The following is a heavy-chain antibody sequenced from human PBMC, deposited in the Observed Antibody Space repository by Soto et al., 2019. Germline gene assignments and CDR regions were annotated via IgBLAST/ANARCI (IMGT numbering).Heavy chain of an antibody. Sequence: RGESLKISCKGSGYSFTSYWISWVRQMPGKGLEWMGRIDPSDSYTNYSPSFQGHVTISADKSISTAYLQWSSLKASDTAMYYCARRGKYSSSGYYYYYYGMDVWGQGTTVTVSS. J-gene: IGHJ6*02. CDR2: IDPSDSYT. CDR1: GYSFTSYW. D-gene: IGHD6-6*01. CDR3: ARRGKYSSSGYYYYYYGMDV. V-gene: IGHV5-10-1*01.